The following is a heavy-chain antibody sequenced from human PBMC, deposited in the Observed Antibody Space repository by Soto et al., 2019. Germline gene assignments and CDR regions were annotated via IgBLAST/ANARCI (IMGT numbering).Heavy chain of an antibody. CDR3: ARDHHSYYDTSGYYPYFDF. CDR1: GGSINTAPYH. D-gene: IGHD3-22*01. Sequence: LSLTCTVSGGSINTAPYHWSWIRQSPRNGLEWIGNIYYTGSTNYNPSFESRVAISLDTSNNQFSLRLTSLTAADTAVYFCARDHHSYYDTSGYYPYFDFWGQGTLVTVSS. J-gene: IGHJ4*02. V-gene: IGHV4-61*01. CDR2: IYYTGST.